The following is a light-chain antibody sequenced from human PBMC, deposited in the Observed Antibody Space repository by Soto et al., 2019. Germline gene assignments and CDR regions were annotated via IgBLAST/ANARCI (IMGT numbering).Light chain of an antibody. Sequence: DIQMTQSPSSLSASVGDRVSITCRASQTFGSYVNWYQRKLGKAPKLLIYTASSLQSGVPSRFSGSGSGTDFTLTISSLQPEDFAIYYCQQSNTTPWTFGQGTKVEI. V-gene: IGKV1-39*01. CDR2: TAS. J-gene: IGKJ1*01. CDR3: QQSNTTPWT. CDR1: QTFGSY.